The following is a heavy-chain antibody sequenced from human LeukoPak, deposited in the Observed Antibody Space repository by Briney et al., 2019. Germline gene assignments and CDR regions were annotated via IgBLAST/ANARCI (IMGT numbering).Heavy chain of an antibody. D-gene: IGHD4-23*01. Sequence: GGSLRLSCAASGFTFSSYAMHWVRQAPGKGLEWVAVISYDGSNKYYADPVKGRFTISRDNSKNTLYLQMNSLRAEDTAVYYCASDDYGGNGGAFDIWGQGTMVTVSS. J-gene: IGHJ3*02. CDR1: GFTFSSYA. CDR3: ASDDYGGNGGAFDI. V-gene: IGHV3-30*04. CDR2: ISYDGSNK.